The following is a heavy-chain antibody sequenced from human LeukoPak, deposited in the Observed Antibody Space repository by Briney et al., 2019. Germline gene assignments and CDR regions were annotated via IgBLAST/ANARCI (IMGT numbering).Heavy chain of an antibody. J-gene: IGHJ4*02. Sequence: SETLSLTCAVYGGSFSGYYWSWIRQPPGKGLEWIGEINHSGSTNYNPSLKSRVTISVDTSKNQFSLKLSSVTAADTAVYYCARPDGYCSGGSCYSNWGQGTLVTVSS. CDR2: INHSGST. V-gene: IGHV4-34*01. CDR1: GGSFSGYY. CDR3: ARPDGYCSGGSCYSN. D-gene: IGHD2-15*01.